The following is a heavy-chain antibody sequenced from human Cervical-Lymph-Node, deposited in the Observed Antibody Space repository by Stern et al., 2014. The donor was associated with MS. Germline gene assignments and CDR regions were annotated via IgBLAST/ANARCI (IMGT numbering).Heavy chain of an antibody. CDR1: GFSFSSYW. V-gene: IGHV3-74*01. CDR3: TRTYRNYDWFDP. D-gene: IGHD4-11*01. Sequence: EVQLVESGGGLAQPGGSLRLSCAASGFSFSSYWMHWVRQAPGKGLVWISRISSDGTTGNYADSVKGRFIISRDNANKMVYLQMNSLRAEDTAVYYCTRTYRNYDWFDPWGQGTLVTVSS. CDR2: ISSDGTTG. J-gene: IGHJ5*02.